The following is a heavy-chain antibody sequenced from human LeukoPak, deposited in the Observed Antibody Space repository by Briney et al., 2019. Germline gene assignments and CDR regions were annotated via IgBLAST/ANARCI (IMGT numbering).Heavy chain of an antibody. Sequence: GGSLRLSCAASGFTFSSCAMSWVRQAPGKGLEWVSSIGGGGYTTYYADSVRGRFTISRDNSKNSMYLQMSSLRAEDTAIYYCAEVESSYCRIWGQGTLVTVSS. J-gene: IGHJ4*01. CDR2: IGGGGYTT. CDR3: AEVESSYCRI. CDR1: GFTFSSCA. D-gene: IGHD3-10*01. V-gene: IGHV3-23*01.